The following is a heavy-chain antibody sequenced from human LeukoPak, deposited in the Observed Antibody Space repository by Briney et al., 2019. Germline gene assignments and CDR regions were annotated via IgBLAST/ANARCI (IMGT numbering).Heavy chain of an antibody. J-gene: IGHJ5*02. CDR1: GYTFVNYW. D-gene: IGHD2-8*01. CDR3: ARHPYTSSCTIPECYRWFDP. Sequence: GDSLKISCKASGYTFVNYWIGWVRQLPGKGLELMGIIYPGDSDARYSPSFEGQVTISVDKSNSTAYLQWSSLRASDTATYYCARHPYTSSCTIPECYRWFDPWGQGTLVTVSS. CDR2: IYPGDSDA. V-gene: IGHV5-51*01.